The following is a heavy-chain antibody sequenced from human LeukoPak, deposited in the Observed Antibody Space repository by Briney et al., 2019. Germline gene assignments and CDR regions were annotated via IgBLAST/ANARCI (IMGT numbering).Heavy chain of an antibody. D-gene: IGHD3-10*01. V-gene: IGHV4-59*01. CDR3: ARLGSSGSSGGYFDY. Sequence: SETLSLTCTVSGGSISSYYWSWIRQPPGKGLEWIGYIYYSGSTNYNPSLKSRVAISVDTSKNQFSLKLSSVTAADTAVYYCARLGSSGSSGGYFDYWGQGTLVTVSS. CDR2: IYYSGST. J-gene: IGHJ4*02. CDR1: GGSISSYY.